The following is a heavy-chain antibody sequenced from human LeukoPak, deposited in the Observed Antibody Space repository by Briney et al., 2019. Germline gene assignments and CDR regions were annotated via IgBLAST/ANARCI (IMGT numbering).Heavy chain of an antibody. CDR3: AKPRDTSGIVDY. CDR2: ISGSGGRT. J-gene: IGHJ4*02. CDR1: GFTFSSYA. Sequence: GGSLSLSCAASGFTFSSYAMSWVRQATGKGLEWVSAISGSGGRTYYADSVKGRFTISRDNSKNTLYLQMNSLRAEDTAVYYCAKPRDTSGIVDYWGQGTLVTVSS. V-gene: IGHV3-23*01. D-gene: IGHD3-22*01.